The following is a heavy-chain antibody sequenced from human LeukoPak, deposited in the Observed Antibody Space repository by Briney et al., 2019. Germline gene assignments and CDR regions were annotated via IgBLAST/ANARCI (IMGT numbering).Heavy chain of an antibody. CDR1: GYSLSELS. J-gene: IGHJ4*02. CDR3: ATYDSSGYMDF. V-gene: IGHV1-24*01. Sequence: ASVKVSCKVAGYSLSELSIQWVRQAPGKGLEWMGGFDPADQQTIYAPKFQGRVTTTEDTSTDTAYMELRRLRSDDTAVYYCATYDSSGYMDFWGQGTLVTVSS. D-gene: IGHD3-22*01. CDR2: FDPADQQT.